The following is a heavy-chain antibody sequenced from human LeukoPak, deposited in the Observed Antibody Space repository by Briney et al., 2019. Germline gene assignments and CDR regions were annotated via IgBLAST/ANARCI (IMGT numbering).Heavy chain of an antibody. V-gene: IGHV1-24*01. CDR2: FDPEDGET. CDR1: GYTLTELS. Sequence: ASVKVSCKVSGYTLTELSMHWVRQAPGKGLEWMGGFDPEDGETIYAQTFQGRVTMTEDTSTDTAYMELSSLRSEDTAVYYCATGYSYGQGFDYWGQGTLVTVSS. D-gene: IGHD5-18*01. CDR3: ATGYSYGQGFDY. J-gene: IGHJ4*02.